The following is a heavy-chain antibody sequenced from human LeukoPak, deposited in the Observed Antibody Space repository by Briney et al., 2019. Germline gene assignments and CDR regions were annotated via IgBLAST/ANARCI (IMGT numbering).Heavy chain of an antibody. Sequence: GASVKVSCKASGYTFTSYGISWVRQAPGQGLEWMGWISAYNGNTNYAQKLQGRVTMTTDTSTSTAYMELRSLRSDDTAVYYCARLIVVVPDAPNWFDPWGQGTLVTVSS. D-gene: IGHD2-2*01. CDR2: ISAYNGNT. J-gene: IGHJ5*02. CDR3: ARLIVVVPDAPNWFDP. CDR1: GYTFTSYG. V-gene: IGHV1-18*01.